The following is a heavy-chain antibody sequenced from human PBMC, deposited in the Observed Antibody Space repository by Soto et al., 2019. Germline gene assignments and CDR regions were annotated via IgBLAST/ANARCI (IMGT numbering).Heavy chain of an antibody. CDR2: IIPIFGTA. D-gene: IGHD6-13*01. V-gene: IGHV1-69*01. CDR1: GGTFSSYA. Sequence: QVQLVQSGAEVKKPGSSVKVSCKASGGTFSSYAISWVGQAPGQGLEWLGGIIPIFGTANYAQKFQGRVTITADESTSTAYMELSSLRSEDTAVYYCAILLKAAAGTRWNGMDVWGQGTTVTVSS. CDR3: AILLKAAAGTRWNGMDV. J-gene: IGHJ6*02.